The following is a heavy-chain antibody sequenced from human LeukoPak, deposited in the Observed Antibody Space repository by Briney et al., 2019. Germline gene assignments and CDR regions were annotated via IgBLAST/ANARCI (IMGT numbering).Heavy chain of an antibody. CDR3: ARDSRGFGEFD. CDR1: GYSISSGYY. V-gene: IGHV4-38-2*02. J-gene: IGHJ4*02. D-gene: IGHD3-10*01. CDR2: IYHSGST. Sequence: SETLSLTCAVSGYSISSGYYWGWIRQPPGQGLEWIGSIYHSGSTYYNSSLKSRVTISVDTSKNQFSLKLSSVTAADTAVYYCARDSRGFGEFDWGQGTLVTVSS.